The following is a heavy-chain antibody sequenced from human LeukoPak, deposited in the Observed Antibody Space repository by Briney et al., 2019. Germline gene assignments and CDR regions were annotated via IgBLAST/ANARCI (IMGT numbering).Heavy chain of an antibody. V-gene: IGHV3-48*02. Sequence: GGSLRLSCAASGFTFSSYSMNWVCQAPGKGLEWVSYISSGSSPIYYADSVKGRFTISRDGAKNSLYLQMNSLRDEDTAVYYCARGLVGATNWFDPWGQGTLVTVSS. CDR3: ARGLVGATNWFDP. CDR2: ISSGSSPI. J-gene: IGHJ5*02. D-gene: IGHD1-26*01. CDR1: GFTFSSYS.